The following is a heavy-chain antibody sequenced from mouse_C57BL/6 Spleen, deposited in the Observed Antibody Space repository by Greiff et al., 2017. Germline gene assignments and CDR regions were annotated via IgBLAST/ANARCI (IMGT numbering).Heavy chain of an antibody. D-gene: IGHD2-3*01. CDR2: IYPGDGDT. Sequence: QVQLKESGAELVKPGASVKISCKASGYAFSSYWMNWVKQRPGKGLEWIGQIYPGDGDTNYNGKFKGKATLTADQSSSTAYMQLSSLTSEDSAVYFCARWYDGYYFAYWGQGTLVTVSA. J-gene: IGHJ3*01. CDR3: ARWYDGYYFAY. CDR1: GYAFSSYW. V-gene: IGHV1-80*01.